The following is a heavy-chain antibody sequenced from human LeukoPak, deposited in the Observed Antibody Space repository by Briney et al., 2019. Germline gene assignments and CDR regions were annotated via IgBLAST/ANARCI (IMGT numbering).Heavy chain of an antibody. CDR3: AKDSAFYYIDV. V-gene: IGHV3-30*02. Sequence: GGTLRLSCAASGFTFNNYGMHWVRQAPGKGLEWVAFIRYNGNNQYYADSVKGRFTISRDNSKNTLYLQMNSLKGDDTAVYYCAKDSAFYYIDVWGKGTTVIISS. CDR1: GFTFNNYG. D-gene: IGHD3-10*01. CDR2: IRYNGNNQ. J-gene: IGHJ6*03.